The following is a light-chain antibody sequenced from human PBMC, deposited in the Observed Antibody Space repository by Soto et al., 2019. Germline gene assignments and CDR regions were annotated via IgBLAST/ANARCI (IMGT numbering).Light chain of an antibody. V-gene: IGKV3-15*01. CDR2: DIS. Sequence: EISITHFPASLAASKGGGAILSCRAAQDVTTNFAWYQLRRGQPPRLLIYDISTRATGVPARFSGSGSGTEFTLTISGLQSEDFALYFCQQYNNLPFSFGPGTRLEIK. J-gene: IGKJ5*01. CDR3: QQYNNLPFS. CDR1: QDVTTN.